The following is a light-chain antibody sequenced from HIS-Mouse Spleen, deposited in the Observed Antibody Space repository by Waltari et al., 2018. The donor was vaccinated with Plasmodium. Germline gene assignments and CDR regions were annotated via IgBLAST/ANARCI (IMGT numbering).Light chain of an antibody. V-gene: IGKV3-20*01. Sequence: EMGLTQAPGTLSLSQGERATLSCRASPRVSSSYLAWYQQKPGQAPRLLIYGASSRATGSPDRFSGSGSGTDFTLPISRLGPDDFAVYYCQQYGSSPLTFGGGTKVEIK. J-gene: IGKJ4*01. CDR3: QQYGSSPLT. CDR2: GAS. CDR1: PRVSSSY.